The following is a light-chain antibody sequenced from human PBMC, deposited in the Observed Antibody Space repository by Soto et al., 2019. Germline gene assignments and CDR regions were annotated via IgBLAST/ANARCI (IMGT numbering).Light chain of an antibody. CDR2: GAS. CDR1: QSVSTY. CDR3: HQRSNWPPFT. Sequence: EVVLTQSPATLSLSPGERATLSCRASQSVSTYLAWYQQKPGQPPRLLIYGASNRATGTPASFSGSGSGTDFTLTIRCLEPEDFAVYYCHQRSNWPPFTFGPGTQVDIK. V-gene: IGKV3-11*01. J-gene: IGKJ3*01.